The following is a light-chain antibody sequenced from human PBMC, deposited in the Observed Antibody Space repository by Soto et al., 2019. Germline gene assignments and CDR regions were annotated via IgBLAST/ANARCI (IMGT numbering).Light chain of an antibody. V-gene: IGLV2-8*01. CDR2: EVS. CDR3: SSYAGSNNLGI. J-gene: IGLJ2*01. Sequence: QSALTQPPSASGSRGQSVTISCTGTSSDVGGYNYVSWYQQHPGKVPKLMIYEVSKRPSGVPDRFSGSKSGNTASLTASGLPAGDEDDYYCSSYAGSNNLGIFGGGTKLTVL. CDR1: SSDVGGYNY.